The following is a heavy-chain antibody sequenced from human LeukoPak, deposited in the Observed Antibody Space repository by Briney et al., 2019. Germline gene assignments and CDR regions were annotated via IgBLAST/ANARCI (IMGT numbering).Heavy chain of an antibody. D-gene: IGHD2-2*01. CDR1: GFTFSRYG. CDR2: IRGSGGST. CDR3: AREVSVGYSYYMDV. Sequence: TGGSLRLSCEASGFTFSRYGMSWVRQAPGKGLEWVSAIRGSGGSTYYADSVKGRFTISRDNAKNSVYLQMNSLRAEDTALYYCAREVSVGYSYYMDVWGKGTTVTISS. J-gene: IGHJ6*03. V-gene: IGHV3-23*01.